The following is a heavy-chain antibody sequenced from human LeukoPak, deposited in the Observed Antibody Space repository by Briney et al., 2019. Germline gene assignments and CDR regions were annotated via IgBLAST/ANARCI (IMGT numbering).Heavy chain of an antibody. D-gene: IGHD3-10*01. J-gene: IGHJ3*02. CDR2: INHSGST. Sequence: PSETLCLTCAVYGGSFSDYYWSRIRQPPGKGLEWIEEINHSGSTNYNPSLKSRVTISVDTSKNQFSLKLSSVTAADTAVYYCASGYGSGSYFAFDNWGQGIMVTVSS. CDR1: GGSFSDYY. V-gene: IGHV4-34*01. CDR3: ASGYGSGSYFAFDN.